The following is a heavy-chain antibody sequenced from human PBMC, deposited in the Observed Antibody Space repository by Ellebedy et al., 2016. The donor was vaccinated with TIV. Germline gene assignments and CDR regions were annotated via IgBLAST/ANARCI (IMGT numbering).Heavy chain of an antibody. D-gene: IGHD2-15*01. J-gene: IGHJ2*01. CDR3: AADSVVGPSASWYFDL. V-gene: IGHV1-18*01. Sequence: AASVKVSCKASGYTFTSYGISWVRQAPGQGLEWMGWINTYNGNTNYVQKLQGRVTMTTDTSTSTAYMELSSLRSEDTAVYYCAADSVVGPSASWYFDLWGRGTLVTVSS. CDR2: INTYNGNT. CDR1: GYTFTSYG.